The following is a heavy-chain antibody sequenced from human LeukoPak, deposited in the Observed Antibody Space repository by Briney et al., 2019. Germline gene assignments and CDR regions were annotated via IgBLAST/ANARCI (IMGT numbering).Heavy chain of an antibody. CDR1: GFTFDDYA. CDR2: ISWNSGSI. V-gene: IGHV3-9*01. J-gene: IGHJ4*02. D-gene: IGHD1-7*01. CDR3: AKDETGTTFAGFDY. Sequence: GGSLRLSCAASGFTFDDYAMHWVRQAPGKGLEWVSGISWNSGSIGYADSVKGRFTISRDNAKNSLYLQMNSLRAEDTALYYCAKDETGTTFAGFDYWGQGALVTVSS.